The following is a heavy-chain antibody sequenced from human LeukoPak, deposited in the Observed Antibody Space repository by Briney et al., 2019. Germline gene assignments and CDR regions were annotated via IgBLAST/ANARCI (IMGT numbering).Heavy chain of an antibody. CDR2: IWYDGSNK. J-gene: IGHJ4*02. V-gene: IGHV3-33*01. D-gene: IGHD4-17*01. Sequence: GRSLRLSCAASGFTFSSYGMHWVRQAPGKGLEWVAVIWYDGSNKYYADSVKGRFTISRDNFKNTLYLQMNSLRAEDTAVYYCARPRGATVTSSLGYWGQGTLVTVSS. CDR3: ARPRGATVTSSLGY. CDR1: GFTFSSYG.